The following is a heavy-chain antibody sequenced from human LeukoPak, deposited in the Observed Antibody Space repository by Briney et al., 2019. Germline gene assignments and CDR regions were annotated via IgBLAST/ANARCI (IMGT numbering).Heavy chain of an antibody. V-gene: IGHV4-38-2*02. Sequence: PSETLSLTCTVSGYSFSSAYYWGWIRQPPGKGLEWIGSIYHTGTTYYNPSLKSRLTISVDTSRNQVSLNLISVTAADTAVYYCARQSPLGNWGQGTLVTVSS. CDR3: ARQSPLGN. CDR2: IYHTGTT. CDR1: GYSFSSAYY. J-gene: IGHJ4*02. D-gene: IGHD3-16*01.